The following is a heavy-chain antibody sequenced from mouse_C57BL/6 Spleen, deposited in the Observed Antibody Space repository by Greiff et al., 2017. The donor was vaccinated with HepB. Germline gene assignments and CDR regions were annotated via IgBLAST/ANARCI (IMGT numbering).Heavy chain of an antibody. CDR1: GYTFTDYY. D-gene: IGHD2-2*01. V-gene: IGHV1-19*01. Sequence: EVQLQQSGPVLVKPGASVKMSCKASGYTFTDYYMNWVKQSHGKSLEWIGVINPYNGGTSYNQKFKGKATLTVDKSSSTAYMELNSLTSEDSAVYYCARSAMGYPAWFAYWGQGTLVTVSA. CDR3: ARSAMGYPAWFAY. J-gene: IGHJ3*01. CDR2: INPYNGGT.